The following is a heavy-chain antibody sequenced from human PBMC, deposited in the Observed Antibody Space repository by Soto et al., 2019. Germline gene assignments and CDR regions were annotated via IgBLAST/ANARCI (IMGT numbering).Heavy chain of an antibody. Sequence: TSETLSLTCTVFGGSISSYYWSWIRQPPGKGLEWIGYIYYSGSTNYNPSLKSRVTISVDTSKNQFSLKLSSVTAADTAVYYCARGGYWFDPWGQGTLVTVSS. J-gene: IGHJ5*02. CDR2: IYYSGST. V-gene: IGHV4-59*01. CDR3: ARGGYWFDP. D-gene: IGHD3-16*01. CDR1: GGSISSYY.